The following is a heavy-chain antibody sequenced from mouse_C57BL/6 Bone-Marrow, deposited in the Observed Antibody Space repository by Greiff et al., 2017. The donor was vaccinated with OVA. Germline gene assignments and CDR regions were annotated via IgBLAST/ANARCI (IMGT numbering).Heavy chain of an antibody. V-gene: IGHV1-80*01. Sequence: VQLQQSGAELVKPGASVKISCKASGYAFSSYWMNWVKQRPGKGLEWIGQIYPGDGDTNYNGKFKGKATLTADKSSSTAYMQLSSLTSEDSAVYFCAATVVARRYFDVWGTGTTVTVSS. J-gene: IGHJ1*03. CDR3: AATVVARRYFDV. D-gene: IGHD1-1*01. CDR1: GYAFSSYW. CDR2: IYPGDGDT.